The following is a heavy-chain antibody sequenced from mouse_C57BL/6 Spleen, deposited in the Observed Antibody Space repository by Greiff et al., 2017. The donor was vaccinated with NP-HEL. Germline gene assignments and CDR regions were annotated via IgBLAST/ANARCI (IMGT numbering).Heavy chain of an antibody. V-gene: IGHV3-1*01. CDR3: ARGNYDGYYGDYFDY. CDR1: GYSITSGYD. D-gene: IGHD2-3*01. J-gene: IGHJ2*01. Sequence: EVQLQQSGPGMVKPSQSLSLTCTVTGYSITSGYDWHWIRHFPGNKLEWMGYISYSGSTNYNPSLKSRISITHDTSKNHFFLKLNSVTTEDTATYYCARGNYDGYYGDYFDYWGQGTTLTVSS. CDR2: ISYSGST.